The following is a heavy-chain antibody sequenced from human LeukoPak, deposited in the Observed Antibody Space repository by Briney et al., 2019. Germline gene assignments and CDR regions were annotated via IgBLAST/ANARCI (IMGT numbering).Heavy chain of an antibody. D-gene: IGHD3-22*01. V-gene: IGHV3-53*05. CDR2: IYSGGST. Sequence: PGGSLRLSCAASGFTVSSNYMSWVRQAPGKGLEWVSVIYSGGSTYYADSVKGRFTISRDNAKNSLYLQMNSLRAEDTALYYCAKASSGYYSAILDWGQGTLVTVSS. CDR3: AKASSGYYSAILD. J-gene: IGHJ4*02. CDR1: GFTVSSNY.